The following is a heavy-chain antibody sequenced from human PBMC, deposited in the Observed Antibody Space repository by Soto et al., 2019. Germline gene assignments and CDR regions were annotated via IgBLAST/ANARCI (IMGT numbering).Heavy chain of an antibody. J-gene: IGHJ4*02. D-gene: IGHD2-15*01. CDR3: ARDRDVVVVVAAFYFDY. CDR1: GYTFIDYA. CDR2: INPSGGST. V-gene: IGHV1-46*01. Sequence: ASVKVSCKASGYTFIDYALNWMRQAPGQRLEWMGLINPSGGSTTYAQKFQGRVTMTRDTSTSTVYMELSSLKSEDTAVYFCARDRDVVVVVAAFYFDYWGQGTLVTVSS.